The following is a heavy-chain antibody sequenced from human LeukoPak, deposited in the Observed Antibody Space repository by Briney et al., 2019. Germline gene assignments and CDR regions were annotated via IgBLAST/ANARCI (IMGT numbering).Heavy chain of an antibody. CDR2: ISHSGTT. CDR1: GGSIDITNY. Sequence: SETLSLTCGVSGGSIDITNYWRWVRQAPGKGLEWIGEISHSGTTNYNPSLRSRVTMFLDRANNQFSLSLTSVTAADSAVYYCTRENRPFSPFAYWGQGVLVTVSS. V-gene: IGHV4-4*02. D-gene: IGHD2/OR15-2a*01. CDR3: TRENRPFSPFAY. J-gene: IGHJ4*02.